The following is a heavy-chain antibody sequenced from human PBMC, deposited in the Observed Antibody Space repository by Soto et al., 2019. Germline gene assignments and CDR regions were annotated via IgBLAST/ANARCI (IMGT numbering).Heavy chain of an antibody. J-gene: IGHJ4*02. D-gene: IGHD1-26*01. Sequence: SETLSLTCTVSGGSISSSCYYWGWIRQPPGKGLEWIGSIYYSGSTYYNPSLKSRVTISVDTSKNQFSLKLSSVTAADTAVYYCARDSKGGSSPTGFDYWGQGTLVTVSS. CDR2: IYYSGST. CDR1: GGSISSSCYY. V-gene: IGHV4-39*07. CDR3: ARDSKGGSSPTGFDY.